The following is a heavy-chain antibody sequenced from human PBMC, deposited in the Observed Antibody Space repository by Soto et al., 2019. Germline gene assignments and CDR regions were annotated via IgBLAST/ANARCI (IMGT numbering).Heavy chain of an antibody. CDR2: ISAYNGNT. CDR1: GYTFSNYG. CDR3: AKDQLGSTTNDF. J-gene: IGHJ4*02. V-gene: IGHV1-18*04. D-gene: IGHD4-17*01. Sequence: QVQLVQSGAEVKKPGASVKVSCKASGYTFSNYGITWVRQAPGQGLEWMGWISAYNGNTNFGQKFQDRVTMTRDTATRTAYMARSSLRSDDTAVYYCAKDQLGSTTNDFWGQGPRVTVSS.